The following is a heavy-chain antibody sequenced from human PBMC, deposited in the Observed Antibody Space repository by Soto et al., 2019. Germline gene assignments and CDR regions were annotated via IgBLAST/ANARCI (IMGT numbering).Heavy chain of an antibody. Sequence: QVQLQQWGAGLLKPSETLSLTCAVYGGSFSGYYWSWIRQPPGKGLEWIGEINHSGSTNYNPSLKGGVTISVDTSKNQFSLKLSSVTAADTAVYYCARGHCSGGSCYGGWFDPWGQGTLVTVSS. CDR2: INHSGST. CDR1: GGSFSGYY. D-gene: IGHD2-15*01. J-gene: IGHJ5*02. CDR3: ARGHCSGGSCYGGWFDP. V-gene: IGHV4-34*01.